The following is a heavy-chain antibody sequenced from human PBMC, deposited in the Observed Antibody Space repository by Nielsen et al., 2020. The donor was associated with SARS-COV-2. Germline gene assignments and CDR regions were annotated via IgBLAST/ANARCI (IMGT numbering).Heavy chain of an antibody. CDR2: IWYDGSNK. D-gene: IGHD4-23*01. J-gene: IGHJ4*02. Sequence: GESLKISCAASGLTFSSYGMHWVRQAPGKGLEWVAVIWYDGSNKYYADSVKGRFTISRDNSKNTLYLQMNSLRAEDTAVYYCARGESWAGGNSDQGGHFDYWGQGTLVTVSS. CDR3: ARGESWAGGNSDQGGHFDY. V-gene: IGHV3-33*01. CDR1: GLTFSSYG.